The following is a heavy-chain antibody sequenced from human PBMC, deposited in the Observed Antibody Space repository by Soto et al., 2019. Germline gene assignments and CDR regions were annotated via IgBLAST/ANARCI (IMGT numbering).Heavy chain of an antibody. D-gene: IGHD1-26*01. V-gene: IGHV3-30*12. J-gene: IGHJ4*02. CDR1: ESVVSGYA. CDR3: VRGYRVEGAYGAGAFFDY. Sequence: GGSQRHCGASGESVVSGYARNSKRQPPGKGLEWVAVISYDGSNKYYADSVKGRFTISRDNSKNTLYLQMSSLRVEDTAVYYCVRGYRVEGAYGAGAFFDYWGQGTLVTVSS. CDR2: ISYDGSNK.